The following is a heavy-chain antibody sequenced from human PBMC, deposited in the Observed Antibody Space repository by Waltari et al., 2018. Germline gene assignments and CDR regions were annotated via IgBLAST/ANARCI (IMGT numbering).Heavy chain of an antibody. CDR1: GFPLRTSRRG. CDR3: ARIPSFYGYGMDV. D-gene: IGHD3-10*01. V-gene: IGHV2-70*01. Sequence: QVTLRESGPALVKPTQTLPLTCTFSGFPLRTSRRGVSGIRQPPGKALEWLALIDWDDDKYYSTSLKTRLTISKDTSKNQVVLTMTNMDPVDTATYYCARIPSFYGYGMDVWGQGTTVTVSS. J-gene: IGHJ6*02. CDR2: IDWDDDK.